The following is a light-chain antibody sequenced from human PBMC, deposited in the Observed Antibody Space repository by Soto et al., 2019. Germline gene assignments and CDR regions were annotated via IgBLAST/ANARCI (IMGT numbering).Light chain of an antibody. CDR1: QSVSSYS. V-gene: IGKV3-20*01. Sequence: ENVLTQSPGTLSLSPGERATLSCRASQSVSSYSLAWYQQKPGQAPRLLIYDASNRATGIPARFSGSGSGTDFTLTISRLEPEDFALYYCQQYHTSPLTFGQGTKVDIK. J-gene: IGKJ1*01. CDR2: DAS. CDR3: QQYHTSPLT.